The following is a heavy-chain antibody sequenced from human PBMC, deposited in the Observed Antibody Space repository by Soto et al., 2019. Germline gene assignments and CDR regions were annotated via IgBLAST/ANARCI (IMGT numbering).Heavy chain of an antibody. J-gene: IGHJ6*02. CDR2: ISGSGGST. CDR1: GFTFSSYA. V-gene: IGHV3-23*01. D-gene: IGHD3-3*01. CDR3: AKLTKYDFWSPYQPMDV. Sequence: PGGSLRLSCAASGFTFSSYAMSWVRQAPGKGLEWVSAISGSGGSTYYADSVKGRFTISRDNSKNTLYLQMNSLRAEDTAVYYCAKLTKYDFWSPYQPMDVWGQGTKVTVSS.